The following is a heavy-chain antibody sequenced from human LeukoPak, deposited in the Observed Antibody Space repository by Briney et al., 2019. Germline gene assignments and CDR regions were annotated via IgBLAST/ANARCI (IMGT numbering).Heavy chain of an antibody. V-gene: IGHV1-18*01. Sequence: ASVKVSCKASGYTFTSYGISWVRQAPGQGLEWMGWISAYNGNINYAEKFQGRVTMTRDMSTSTVYMELSSLRSEDTAVYYCARRGSYGSGSYYSLDPWGQGTLVTVSS. D-gene: IGHD3-10*01. CDR3: ARRGSYGSGSYYSLDP. J-gene: IGHJ5*02. CDR2: ISAYNGNI. CDR1: GYTFTSYG.